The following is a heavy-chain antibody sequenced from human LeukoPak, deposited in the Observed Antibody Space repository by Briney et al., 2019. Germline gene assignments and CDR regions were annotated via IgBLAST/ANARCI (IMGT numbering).Heavy chain of an antibody. J-gene: IGHJ4*02. V-gene: IGHV3-21*01. CDR2: ISSSSSYI. D-gene: IGHD2-2*02. Sequence: GGSLRLSCAASGFTFSSYSMNWVRQAPGKGLEWVSSISSSSSYIYYADSVKGRFTISRDNAKNSLYLQMNSLRAEDTAVYYCARDTKTTLGYCSSTSCYIDYWGQGTLVTVSS. CDR1: GFTFSSYS. CDR3: ARDTKTTLGYCSSTSCYIDY.